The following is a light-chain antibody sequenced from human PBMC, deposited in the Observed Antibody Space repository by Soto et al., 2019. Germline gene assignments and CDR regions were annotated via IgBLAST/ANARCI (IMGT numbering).Light chain of an antibody. CDR1: QSLNNW. Sequence: DIQMTQFPSTLSASVGDRVNITCRASQSLNNWLAWYQQKPGNAPKLLIYKASNLESGVPSRFSGSGSGTEFTLTISSLQPDDLATYYCQQYNSYSWTFGQGTKVEIK. V-gene: IGKV1-5*03. CDR3: QQYNSYSWT. J-gene: IGKJ1*01. CDR2: KAS.